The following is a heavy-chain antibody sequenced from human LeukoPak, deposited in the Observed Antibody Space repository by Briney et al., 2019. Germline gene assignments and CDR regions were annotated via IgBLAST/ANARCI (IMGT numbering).Heavy chain of an antibody. D-gene: IGHD6-13*01. V-gene: IGHV1-18*01. CDR3: ARVASAAAGTVSYYYYYMDV. CDR1: GYTFTSYG. J-gene: IGHJ6*03. Sequence: ASVKVSCKASGYTFTSYGISWVRHAPGQGLEWMGWISAYNGNTNYAQKLQGRVTMTTDTSTSTAYMELRSLRSDDTAVYYCARVASAAAGTVSYYYYYMDVWGKGTTVTVSS. CDR2: ISAYNGNT.